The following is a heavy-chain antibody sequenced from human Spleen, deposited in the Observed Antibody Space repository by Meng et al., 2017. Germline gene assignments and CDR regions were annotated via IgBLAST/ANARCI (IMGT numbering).Heavy chain of an antibody. CDR3: ARKAGNCISTTCYSLDY. CDR2: INAVFGTT. Sequence: VKVSCKALGGIFSNYVIGWVRQAPGQGLEWMGGINAVFGTTNYAQKFQGRVTITTDESTSTVYMELTRLTSEDTAVYFCARKAGNCISTTCYSLDYWGQGTLVTVSS. V-gene: IGHV1-69*05. CDR1: GGIFSNYV. D-gene: IGHD2-2*01. J-gene: IGHJ4*02.